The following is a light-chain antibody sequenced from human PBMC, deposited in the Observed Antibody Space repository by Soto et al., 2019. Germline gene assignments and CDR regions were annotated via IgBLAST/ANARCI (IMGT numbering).Light chain of an antibody. CDR2: GAS. J-gene: IGKJ1*01. V-gene: IGKV3-15*01. Sequence: EIVMTQSPATLSVSPGERATPSCRASQRVSSNLAWYQQKPGQAPRLLIYGASTRATGIPARFSGSGSETEFTLTISSLQSEDFAVYYCQQYNNWPPWTFGQGTKVEIK. CDR1: QRVSSN. CDR3: QQYNNWPPWT.